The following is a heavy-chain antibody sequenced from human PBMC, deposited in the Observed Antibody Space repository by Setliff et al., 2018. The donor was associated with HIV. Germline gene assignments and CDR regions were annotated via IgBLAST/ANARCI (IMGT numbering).Heavy chain of an antibody. CDR1: GFTVSSNY. Sequence: GGSLRLSCAASGFTVSSNYMSWVRQAPGKGLEWVSVIYSGGSTYYADSVKGRFTISRDNAEGSLYLQMTSLRAEDTAIYYCAKAWGSGYPSFESALMFDVWGQGTLVTVSS. D-gene: IGHD3-3*01. CDR3: AKAWGSGYPSFESALMFDV. J-gene: IGHJ4*02. V-gene: IGHV3-53*01. CDR2: IYSGGST.